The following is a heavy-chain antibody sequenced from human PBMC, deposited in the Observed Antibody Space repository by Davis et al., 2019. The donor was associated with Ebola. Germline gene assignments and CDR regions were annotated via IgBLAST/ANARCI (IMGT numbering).Heavy chain of an antibody. CDR3: ARNDSVSKWFDP. Sequence: KISCAASGFTFSSYSMNWVRQAPGQGLEWMGGIIPVYRASYYAQTYKGRLTITADLSTDTVYMELISLRSEDTATYFCARNDSVSKWFDPWGQGTLVTVSS. CDR1: GFTFSSYS. V-gene: IGHV1-69*01. D-gene: IGHD2-21*02. J-gene: IGHJ5*02. CDR2: IIPVYRAS.